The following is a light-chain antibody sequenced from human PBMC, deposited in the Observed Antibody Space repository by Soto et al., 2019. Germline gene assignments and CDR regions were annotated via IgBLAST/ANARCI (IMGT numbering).Light chain of an antibody. CDR1: QDISSA. Sequence: IQLTQSPSSLSASVGDRVTITCRAGQDISSALAWYQQKPGKAPKLLLYDASSLDDGVPSRFSGSGSGTDFTLSITSLRTEDFATYYCQQFNDFPLTFGGGNKVQIK. V-gene: IGKV1D-13*01. CDR2: DAS. CDR3: QQFNDFPLT. J-gene: IGKJ4*01.